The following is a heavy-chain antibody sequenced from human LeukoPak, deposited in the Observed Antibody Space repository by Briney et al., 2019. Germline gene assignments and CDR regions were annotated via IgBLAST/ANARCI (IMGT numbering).Heavy chain of an antibody. D-gene: IGHD1-26*01. CDR2: IYYSGST. J-gene: IGHJ6*03. CDR1: GGSISSYY. V-gene: IGHV4-59*01. Sequence: KPSETLSLTCTVSGGSISSYYWSWIRQPPGKGLEWIGYIYYSGSTNYNPSLKSRVTISVDTSKNQFSLKLSSVTAADTAVYYCAREGAPTSYYYYMDAWGKGTTVTVSS. CDR3: AREGAPTSYYYYMDA.